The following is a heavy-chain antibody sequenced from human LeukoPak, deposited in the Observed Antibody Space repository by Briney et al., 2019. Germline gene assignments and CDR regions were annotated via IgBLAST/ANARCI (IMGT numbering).Heavy chain of an antibody. V-gene: IGHV1-2*02. D-gene: IGHD6-6*01. CDR3: ARGQIAARPDY. Sequence: ASVKVSCKSSGYTFTDYYMHWVRQAPGQGLEWMGWINPKSGGTNYAQNFQGRVTMTRDTSISTAYMELSRLRSDDTAVYYCARGQIAARPDYWGQGTLVTVSS. J-gene: IGHJ4*02. CDR1: GYTFTDYY. CDR2: INPKSGGT.